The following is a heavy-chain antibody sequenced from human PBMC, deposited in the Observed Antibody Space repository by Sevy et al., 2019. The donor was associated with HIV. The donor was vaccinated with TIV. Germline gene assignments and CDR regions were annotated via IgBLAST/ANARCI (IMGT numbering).Heavy chain of an antibody. V-gene: IGHV3-30*04. D-gene: IGHD3-3*01. CDR1: GFTFSSYA. CDR2: MSYDGSNK. J-gene: IGHJ4*02. CDR3: ARDVGDFWTRLDY. Sequence: GSLRLSCAASGFTFSSYAMHWVRQAPGKGLEWVAVMSYDGSNKYYADSVKGRFTISGDNSKNTLYLQMNSLRGEDTAVYYCARDVGDFWTRLDYWGQGTLVTVSS.